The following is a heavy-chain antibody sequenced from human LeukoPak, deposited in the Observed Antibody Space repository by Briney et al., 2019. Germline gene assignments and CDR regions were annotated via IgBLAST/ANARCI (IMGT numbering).Heavy chain of an antibody. J-gene: IGHJ5*02. Sequence: SQTLSLTCTVSGGSISSGGYYWSWIRQPPGKGLEWIGSIYYSGSTYYNPSLKSRVTISVDTSKNQFSLKLSSVTAADTAVYYCARVIGGSPIYWFDPWGQGTLVTVSS. D-gene: IGHD2-15*01. CDR1: GGSISSGGYY. CDR2: IYYSGST. V-gene: IGHV4-39*01. CDR3: ARVIGGSPIYWFDP.